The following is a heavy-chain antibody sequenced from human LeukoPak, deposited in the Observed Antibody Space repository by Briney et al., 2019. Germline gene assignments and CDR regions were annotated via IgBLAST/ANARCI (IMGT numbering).Heavy chain of an antibody. J-gene: IGHJ4*02. CDR3: AARNYDFWSGYYPYYFDY. CDR2: IYPGDSDT. V-gene: IGHV5-51*01. Sequence: GESLKISCKGSGYSFTSYWIGWVRQMPGKGLEWMGIIYPGDSDTRYSPSFQGQVTSSADKSISTAYLQWSSLKASDTAMYYCAARNYDFWSGYYPYYFDYWGQGTLVTVSS. D-gene: IGHD3-3*01. CDR1: GYSFTSYW.